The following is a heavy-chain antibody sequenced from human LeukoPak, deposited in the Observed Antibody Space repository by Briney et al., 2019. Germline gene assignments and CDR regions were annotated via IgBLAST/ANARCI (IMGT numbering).Heavy chain of an antibody. V-gene: IGHV3-7*03. CDR2: IKQDGSEK. Sequence: PGGSLRLSCAASGFTFNNAWMYWVRQAPGKGLEWVANIKQDGSEKYYVDSVRGRFTISRDNAKNSLSLQMNSLRAEDTAVYYCASNYGGWGQGTLLTVSS. J-gene: IGHJ4*02. D-gene: IGHD4-11*01. CDR1: GFTFNNAW. CDR3: ASNYGG.